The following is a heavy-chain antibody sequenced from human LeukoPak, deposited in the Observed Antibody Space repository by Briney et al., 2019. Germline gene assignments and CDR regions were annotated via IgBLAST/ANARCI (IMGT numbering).Heavy chain of an antibody. D-gene: IGHD3-10*01. V-gene: IGHV3-21*01. Sequence: GGSLRLSCAASGCTFSSYAMNWVRQAPGKGLGWVSSISPSSSYINYSDSVKGRFTISRDNAKNSLYLQMNSLRAEDTAVYYCARDRVAVVRGVSAFDYWGQGALVTVSS. J-gene: IGHJ4*02. CDR3: ARDRVAVVRGVSAFDY. CDR1: GCTFSSYA. CDR2: ISPSSSYI.